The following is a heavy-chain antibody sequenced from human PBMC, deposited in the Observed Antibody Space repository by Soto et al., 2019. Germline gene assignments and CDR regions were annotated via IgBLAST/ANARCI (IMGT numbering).Heavy chain of an antibody. V-gene: IGHV3-9*01. CDR3: VKDMGLELWNYYYGMDV. Sequence: EVQLVESGGGLVQPGRSLRLSCAASGFTFDDYAMHWVRQPPGKGLEWVSGINWISGSIAYADSVKGRFTISRDNAKRSLYLQMNSLRPEDTALYYCVKDMGLELWNYYYGMDVWCQGTTVTVSS. CDR2: INWISGSI. J-gene: IGHJ6*02. CDR1: GFTFDDYA. D-gene: IGHD1-7*01.